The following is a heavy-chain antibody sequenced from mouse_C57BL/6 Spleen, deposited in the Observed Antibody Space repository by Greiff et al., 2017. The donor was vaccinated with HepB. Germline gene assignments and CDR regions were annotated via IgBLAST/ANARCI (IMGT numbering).Heavy chain of an antibody. J-gene: IGHJ2*01. CDR1: GFTFSDYG. CDR3: ANSEGYYFDY. V-gene: IGHV5-17*01. Sequence: EVKLVESGGGLVKPGGSLKLSCAASGFTFSDYGMHWVRQAPEKGLEWVAYISSGSSTIYYADTVKGRFTISRDNAKNTLFLQMTSLRSEDTAMYYCANSEGYYFDYWGQGTTLTVSS. CDR2: ISSGSSTI.